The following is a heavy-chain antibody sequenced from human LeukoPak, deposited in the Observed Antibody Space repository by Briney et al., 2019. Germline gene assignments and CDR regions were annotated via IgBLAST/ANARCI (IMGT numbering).Heavy chain of an antibody. D-gene: IGHD7-27*01. J-gene: IGHJ4*02. CDR2: IYSGGST. CDR3: ARETGMALGDY. CDR1: GFSVSSYY. Sequence: GGSLRLSCAVSGFSVSSYYIAWVRQAPGKGLEWVSVIYSGGSTYYADSVKGRFSVSRDNSKNTVFLQMNSLRADDTAIYYCARETGMALGDYWGQGTLVTVSS. V-gene: IGHV3-66*01.